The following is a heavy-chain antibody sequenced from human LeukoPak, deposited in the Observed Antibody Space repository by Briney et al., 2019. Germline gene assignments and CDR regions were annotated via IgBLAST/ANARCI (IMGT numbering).Heavy chain of an antibody. J-gene: IGHJ6*03. CDR2: IYTSGST. CDR1: GGSISSGSYY. Sequence: SQTLSLTWTVPGGSISSGSYYWSWIRQPAGKGLGWVGRIYTSGSTNYNPSLKSRVTISVDTSKNQFSLKLSSVTAADTAVYYCARDGYYYYYMDVWGKGTTVTISS. CDR3: ARDGYYYYYMDV. V-gene: IGHV4-61*02.